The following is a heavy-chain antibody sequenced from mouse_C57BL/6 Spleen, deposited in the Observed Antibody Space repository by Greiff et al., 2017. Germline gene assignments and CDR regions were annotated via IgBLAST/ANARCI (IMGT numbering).Heavy chain of an antibody. Sequence: QVQLQQSGPELVKPGASVKISCKASGYAFSSSWMNWVKQRPGKGLEWIGRIYPGDGDTNYNGKFKGKATLSADKSSSTAYMQLSSLTSEDSAVYFCASRDVGLSDWGQGTLVTVSA. CDR1: GYAFSSSW. CDR3: ASRDVGLSD. J-gene: IGHJ3*01. V-gene: IGHV1-82*01. CDR2: IYPGDGDT.